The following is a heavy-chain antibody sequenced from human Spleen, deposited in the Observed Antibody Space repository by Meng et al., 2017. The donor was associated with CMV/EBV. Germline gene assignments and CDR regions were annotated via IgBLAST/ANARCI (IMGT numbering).Heavy chain of an antibody. D-gene: IGHD3-3*01. CDR3: AGKMYYDFCSAYRGTEGVDPFNI. Sequence: MHWVRQDRGQRLEWRGWISPNNGAKNNAQKFQGRVTMTRDTSINTAYMELNRLTYDDTAVYYSAGKMYYDFCSAYRGTEGVDPFNIWGQGTLVTVSS. CDR2: ISPNNGAK. V-gene: IGHV1-2*02. J-gene: IGHJ3*02.